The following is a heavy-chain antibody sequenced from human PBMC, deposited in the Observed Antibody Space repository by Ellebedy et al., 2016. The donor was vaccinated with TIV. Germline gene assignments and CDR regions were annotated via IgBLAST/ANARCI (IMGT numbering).Heavy chain of an antibody. CDR3: VRNVGFTRGEAFDY. J-gene: IGHJ4*02. D-gene: IGHD2-21*01. V-gene: IGHV1-46*01. CDR1: GYTFTSYF. Sequence: AASVKVSCKASGYTFTSYFMRWVRQAPGQGLEWMGILNPSGGNTTYAQKFQGRVTLTRDTSTSTVYMDLSSLRSEDTAVYYCVRNVGFTRGEAFDYWGQGTLVTVSS. CDR2: LNPSGGNT.